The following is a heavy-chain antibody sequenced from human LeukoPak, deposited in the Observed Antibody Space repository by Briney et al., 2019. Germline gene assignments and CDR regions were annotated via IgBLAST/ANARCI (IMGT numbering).Heavy chain of an antibody. CDR1: GYTFTSFG. D-gene: IGHD3-16*02. Sequence: ASVKVSCKASGYTFTSFGISWLRQAPGQGLEWMGWISTYNANTNYAQNLQGRVTMTTGTSTCTSYMEMRSLRSNDTAVYFCARVISFGDYIWGSYRYYFDYWGQGTLVTVSS. V-gene: IGHV1-18*01. J-gene: IGHJ4*02. CDR3: ARVISFGDYIWGSYRYYFDY. CDR2: ISTYNANT.